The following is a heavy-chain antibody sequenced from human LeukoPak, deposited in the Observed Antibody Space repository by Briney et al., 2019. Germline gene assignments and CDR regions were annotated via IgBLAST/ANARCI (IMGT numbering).Heavy chain of an antibody. CDR2: ISSNGGST. J-gene: IGHJ4*02. CDR1: GFTFSSYA. CDR3: ARGLDNFDY. D-gene: IGHD1-1*01. V-gene: IGHV3-64*01. Sequence: GGSLRLSCAASGFTFSSYAMHWVRQAPGKGLEYVSAISSNGGSTYYANSVKGRFTISRDNSKNTLYLQMSSLRAEDMAVYYCARGLDNFDYWGQGTLVTVSS.